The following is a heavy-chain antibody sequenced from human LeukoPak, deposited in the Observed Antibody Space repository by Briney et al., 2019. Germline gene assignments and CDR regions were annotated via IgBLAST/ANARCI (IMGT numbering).Heavy chain of an antibody. V-gene: IGHV4-38-2*02. CDR1: GYSINTGSY. J-gene: IGHJ3*02. CDR2: IYHSGSA. D-gene: IGHD4-17*01. CDR3: AREDDYGDYVAFDI. Sequence: SETLSLTCSVSGYSINTGSYWAWIRQPPGQGLEYIASIYHSGSAYYNPSLRSRVTILVDTSKNQFSLKLSSVTAADTAVYYCAREDDYGDYVAFDIWGQGTMVTVSS.